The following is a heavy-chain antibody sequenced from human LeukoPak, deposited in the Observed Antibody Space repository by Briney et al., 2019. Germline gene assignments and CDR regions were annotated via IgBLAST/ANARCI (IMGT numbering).Heavy chain of an antibody. Sequence: SETLSLTCTVSGGSISSSSYYWGWIRQPPGKGLEWIGYIYYSGSTNYNPSLKSRVTISVDTSKNQFSLKLSSVTAADTAVYYCARDKVGIGGSYLFWFDPWGQGTLVTVSS. V-gene: IGHV4-61*01. D-gene: IGHD1-26*01. CDR2: IYYSGST. CDR3: ARDKVGIGGSYLFWFDP. J-gene: IGHJ5*02. CDR1: GGSISSSSYY.